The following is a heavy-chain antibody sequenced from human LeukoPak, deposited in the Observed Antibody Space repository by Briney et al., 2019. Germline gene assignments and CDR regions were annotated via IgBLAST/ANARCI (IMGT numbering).Heavy chain of an antibody. Sequence: SETLSLTCAVYGGSFSGYYWSWIRQPPGKGREWIGEINHSGSTNYNPSLKSRVTISGDTSKNQFSLKLSSVTAADSAVYYCARNGVPTASYDYWGQGTLVTVSS. CDR3: ARNGVPTASYDY. CDR1: GGSFSGYY. J-gene: IGHJ4*02. CDR2: INHSGST. D-gene: IGHD2-2*01. V-gene: IGHV4-34*01.